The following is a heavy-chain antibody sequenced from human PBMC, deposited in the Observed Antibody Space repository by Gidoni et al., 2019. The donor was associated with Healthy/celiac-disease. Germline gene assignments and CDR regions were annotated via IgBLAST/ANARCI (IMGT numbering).Heavy chain of an antibody. J-gene: IGHJ4*02. CDR2: IYYSGRT. Sequence: QVQLQESGPGLVKPSETLSLTCNVSGGSISSYYWSWIRQPPGTGLEWIGYIYYSGRTKYNPSLKSRHTLSVHRSKNHFSLKPSSVTAADTAVYFCARVGGSGSQFPENFDYWGQGTLVTVSS. CDR3: ARVGGSGSQFPENFDY. CDR1: GGSISSYY. D-gene: IGHD3-10*01. V-gene: IGHV4-59*01.